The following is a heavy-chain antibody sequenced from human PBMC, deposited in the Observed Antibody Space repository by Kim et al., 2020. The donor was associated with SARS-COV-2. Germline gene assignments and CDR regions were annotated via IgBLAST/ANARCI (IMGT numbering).Heavy chain of an antibody. CDR1: GGSISSYY. CDR2: ICTSGST. Sequence: SETLSLTCTVSGGSISSYYWSWIRQPAGKGLEWIGRICTSGSTNYNPSLKSRVTMSVDPSKNQISLKLSPGTAADTAAYYCASREKTYYYDSSGLSWEYFQNWGQGTLVTVSS. J-gene: IGHJ1*01. D-gene: IGHD3-22*01. CDR3: ASREKTYYYDSSGLSWEYFQN. V-gene: IGHV4-4*07.